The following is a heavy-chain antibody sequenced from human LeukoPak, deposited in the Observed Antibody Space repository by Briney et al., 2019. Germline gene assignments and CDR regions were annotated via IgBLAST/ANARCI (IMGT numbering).Heavy chain of an antibody. Sequence: PGGSLRLSCAASGFTFSSYAMHWVRQAPGKGLEWVAVISYDGSNKYYADSVKGRFTISRDNSKNTLYLQMNSLRAEDTAVYYCASLNRATTRDYWGRGTLVTVSS. D-gene: IGHD1-26*01. V-gene: IGHV3-30*04. CDR3: ASLNRATTRDY. CDR2: ISYDGSNK. CDR1: GFTFSSYA. J-gene: IGHJ4*02.